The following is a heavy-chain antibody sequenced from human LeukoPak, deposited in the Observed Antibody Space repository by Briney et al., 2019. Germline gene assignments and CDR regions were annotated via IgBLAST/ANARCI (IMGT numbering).Heavy chain of an antibody. V-gene: IGHV3-21*01. D-gene: IGHD1-26*01. J-gene: IGHJ4*02. Sequence: GGSLRLSCAASGFSFSSYSMNWVRQAPGKGLEWVSSISSGSSYIYYADSVQGRFTISRDNAKNSLSLQMNSLRAEDTALYYCAGGATVSKGQYYFDYWGQGTLVTVSS. CDR1: GFSFSSYS. CDR3: AGGATVSKGQYYFDY. CDR2: ISSGSSYI.